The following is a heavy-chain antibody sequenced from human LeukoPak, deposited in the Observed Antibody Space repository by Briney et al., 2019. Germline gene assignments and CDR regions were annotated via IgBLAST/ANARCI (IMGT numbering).Heavy chain of an antibody. J-gene: IGHJ4*02. CDR2: IFHSGST. V-gene: IGHV4-4*02. CDR3: ARSPTKRVPEDY. CDR1: SDSIFTSNW. Sequence: SETLSLTCTVSSDSIFTSNWWSWVRQPPGKGLEWIGQIFHSGSTSYSPSLKSRVTISVDKSKNQFSLRLTSVTAADTAVYYCARSPTKRVPEDYWGQGTLVTVSS. D-gene: IGHD2-2*01.